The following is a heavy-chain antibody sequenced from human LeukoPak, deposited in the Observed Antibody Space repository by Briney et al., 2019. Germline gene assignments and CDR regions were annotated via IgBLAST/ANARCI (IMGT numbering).Heavy chain of an antibody. Sequence: ASVKVSCKATGYTFTNYYIHWVRQAPGQGLELVGIINVSGDSTGFGQKFQGRVTMTRDMSTSTVYMELSSLRSEDTAVYYCARGSWDGYNCIDYWGQGTLATVSS. D-gene: IGHD5-24*01. CDR3: ARGSWDGYNCIDY. J-gene: IGHJ4*02. CDR1: GYTFTNYY. V-gene: IGHV1-46*01. CDR2: INVSGDST.